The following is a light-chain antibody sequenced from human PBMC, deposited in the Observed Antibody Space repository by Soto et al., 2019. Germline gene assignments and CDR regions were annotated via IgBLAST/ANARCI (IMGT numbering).Light chain of an antibody. J-gene: IGLJ2*01. CDR1: SSDVGGYNY. Sequence: QSVLTQPPSASGSPGQSVTISCTGTSSDVGGYNYVSWYQQHPGKAPKLMIYEVSKRPSGVPDRFSGSKSGNPASLTVSGLQAEDEADYYCSSYAGSNNFGVFGGGTKLTVL. V-gene: IGLV2-8*01. CDR3: SSYAGSNNFGV. CDR2: EVS.